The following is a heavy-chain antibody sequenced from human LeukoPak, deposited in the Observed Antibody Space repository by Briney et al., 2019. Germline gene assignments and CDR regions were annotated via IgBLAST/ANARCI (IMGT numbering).Heavy chain of an antibody. CDR1: GFTFSSYE. V-gene: IGHV3-48*03. Sequence: PGGSLRLSCAASGFTFSSYEMNWVRQAPGKGLEWVSYISSSGSTIYYADSVKGRFTISRDNAKNSLYLQMNSLRAEDTAVYYCARAKWELQRPDAFDIWGQGTMVTVSS. D-gene: IGHD1-26*01. J-gene: IGHJ3*02. CDR3: ARAKWELQRPDAFDI. CDR2: ISSSGSTI.